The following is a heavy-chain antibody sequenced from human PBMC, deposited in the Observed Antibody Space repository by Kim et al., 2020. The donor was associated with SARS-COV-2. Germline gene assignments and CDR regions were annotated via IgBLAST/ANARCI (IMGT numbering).Heavy chain of an antibody. CDR2: INGDGSVT. V-gene: IGHV3-74*03. CDR1: GFTITNSW. CDR3: ARERMWSIGP. J-gene: IGHJ5*02. Sequence: GGSLRLSCTASGFTITNSWIHWVRQAPGKGLVWVSRINGDGSVTQYADSVKGRFTISRDTVKNTLYLQMNSLRVEDTAMYYCARERMWSIGPWGQGTLVTVSS. D-gene: IGHD3-3*01.